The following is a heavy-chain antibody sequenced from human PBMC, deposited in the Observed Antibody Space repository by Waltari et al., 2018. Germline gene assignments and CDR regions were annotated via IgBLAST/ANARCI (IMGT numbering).Heavy chain of an antibody. CDR1: GGSISSSSYY. V-gene: IGHV4-39*07. CDR2: IYYSGST. D-gene: IGHD3-3*01. Sequence: QLQLQESGPGLVKPSETLSLTCTVSGGSISSSSYYWGWIRQPPGKGLEWIGSIYYSGSTYYNPSLKSRVTISVDTSKNQFSLKLSSVTAADTAVYYCARGRAYYDFWSGYYTGNWFDPWGQGTLVTVSS. CDR3: ARGRAYYDFWSGYYTGNWFDP. J-gene: IGHJ5*02.